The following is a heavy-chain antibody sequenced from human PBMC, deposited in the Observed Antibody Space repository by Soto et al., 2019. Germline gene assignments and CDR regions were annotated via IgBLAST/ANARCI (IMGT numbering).Heavy chain of an antibody. CDR3: ARVPRGTYYYYYMDV. CDR2: IYYSGST. V-gene: IGHV4-59*01. Sequence: QVQLQESGPGLVKPSETLSLTCTVSGGSISSYYWSWIRQPPGKGLEWIGYIYYSGSTNYNPSLKSRVTISVDTSKNQFSLKLSSVTAADTAVYYCARVPRGTYYYYYMDVWGKGTTVTVSS. D-gene: IGHD1-1*01. CDR1: GGSISSYY. J-gene: IGHJ6*03.